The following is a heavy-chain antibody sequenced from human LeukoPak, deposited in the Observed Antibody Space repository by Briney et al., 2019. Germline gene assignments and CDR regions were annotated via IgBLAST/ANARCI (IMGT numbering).Heavy chain of an antibody. CDR3: ATYLGLVKALDI. J-gene: IGHJ3*02. Sequence: GGSLRLSCAASGFTFSSYSMNWVRQAPGKGLEWVSSISSSSSYIYYADSVKGRFTISRDNAKNPLYLQMNSLRAEDTAVYYCATYLGLVKALDIWGQGTMVTVSS. V-gene: IGHV3-21*01. CDR1: GFTFSSYS. CDR2: ISSSSSYI. D-gene: IGHD3/OR15-3a*01.